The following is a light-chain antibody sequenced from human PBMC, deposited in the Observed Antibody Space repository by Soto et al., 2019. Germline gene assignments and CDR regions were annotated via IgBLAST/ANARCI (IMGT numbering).Light chain of an antibody. Sequence: QSVLTQPPSASGTPGQRVTISCSGGSSNIGTNAVNWYQQLPGTAPKLRIYNNNQRPSGVPDRFSGSKSGTSASLAISGLQSEDEADYYCAAWDDSLNGYVFGTGTKLTVL. CDR2: NNN. CDR1: SSNIGTNA. V-gene: IGLV1-44*01. CDR3: AAWDDSLNGYV. J-gene: IGLJ1*01.